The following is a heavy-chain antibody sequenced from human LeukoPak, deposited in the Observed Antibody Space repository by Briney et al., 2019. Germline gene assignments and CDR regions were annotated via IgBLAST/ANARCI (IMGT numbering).Heavy chain of an antibody. D-gene: IGHD3-9*01. CDR3: AKDLTYYDILTGFRSPGFDY. V-gene: IGHV3-21*04. Sequence: GGSLRLSCAASGFTFSSYSMNWVRQAPGKGLEWVSSISSSSSYIYYADSVKGRFTISRDNSKNTLYLQMNSLRAEDTAVYYCAKDLTYYDILTGFRSPGFDYWGQGTLVTVSS. CDR1: GFTFSSYS. CDR2: ISSSSSYI. J-gene: IGHJ4*02.